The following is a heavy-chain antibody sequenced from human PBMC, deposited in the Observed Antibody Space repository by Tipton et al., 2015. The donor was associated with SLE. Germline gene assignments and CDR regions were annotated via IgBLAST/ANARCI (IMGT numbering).Heavy chain of an antibody. J-gene: IGHJ4*02. CDR3: ARDPDYGDDADDY. CDR2: VYHDGST. CDR1: GYSISSGFY. D-gene: IGHD4-17*01. Sequence: TLSLTCIVSGYSISSGFYWGWIRQPPGKGLEWIGNVYHDGSTLYNPSPKSRVTISVDTSKNHFSLRLTSVTAADTAVYYCARDPDYGDDADDYWGQGTLVTVSS. V-gene: IGHV4-38-2*02.